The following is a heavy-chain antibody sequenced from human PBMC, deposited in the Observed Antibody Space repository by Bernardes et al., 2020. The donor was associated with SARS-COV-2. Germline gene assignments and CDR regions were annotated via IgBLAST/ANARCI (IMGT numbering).Heavy chain of an antibody. Sequence: GGSLRLSCAASGFIFGSYAMHWVRQAPGQGLEYVSTITSSGGSTFYADSVKGRFTISRDDSKNTLYLQMSSLRPEDTSQYYCVKAHYFNSGSYEYWGQGTLVTVSS. CDR1: GFIFGSYA. CDR3: VKAHYFNSGSYEY. CDR2: ITSSGGST. D-gene: IGHD3-10*01. V-gene: IGHV3-64D*06. J-gene: IGHJ4*02.